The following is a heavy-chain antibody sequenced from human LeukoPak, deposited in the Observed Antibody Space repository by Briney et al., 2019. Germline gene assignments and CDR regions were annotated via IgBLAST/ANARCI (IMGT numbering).Heavy chain of an antibody. CDR1: GGSFSGYY. CDR3: ARDVLR. Sequence: SETLSLTCAVYGGSFSGYYWSWIRQPPGKGLEWIGEINHSGSTNYNPSLKSRVTMSVDTSRNQFSLKVNSVTAADTAVYYCARDVLRWGQGTLVTVSS. J-gene: IGHJ4*02. CDR2: INHSGST. V-gene: IGHV4-34*09.